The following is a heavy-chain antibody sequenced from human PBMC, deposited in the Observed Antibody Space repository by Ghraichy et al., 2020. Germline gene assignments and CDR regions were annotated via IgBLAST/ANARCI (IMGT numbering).Heavy chain of an antibody. D-gene: IGHD2-21*01. V-gene: IGHV4-59*01. J-gene: IGHJ4*02. CDR3: AKMGGDEAPLWY. CDR1: GASIRTYF. Sequence: SETLSLTCTVSGASIRTYFWSWIRQPPGKGLEWIGDIFYSGSTNYNPSLKSRVTISVDASNNKFSLNLSSVTAADTAVYYCAKMGGDEAPLWYWGQGTLVAVSS. CDR2: IFYSGST.